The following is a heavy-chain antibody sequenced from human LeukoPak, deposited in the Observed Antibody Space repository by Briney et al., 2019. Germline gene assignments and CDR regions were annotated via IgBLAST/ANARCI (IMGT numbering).Heavy chain of an antibody. J-gene: IGHJ4*02. V-gene: IGHV3-30*18. CDR1: RFTFGSYG. D-gene: IGHD4-11*01. Sequence: PGRSLRLSCAASRFTFGSYGMHWVRQAPGKGLEWVAVVSYHGRNKHYADSVQGRFTISRDNSKNTVYLQMDSLRPEDTAVYYCTKEYSNAMDYYDYWGQGTLVTVSS. CDR3: TKEYSNAMDYYDY. CDR2: VSYHGRNK.